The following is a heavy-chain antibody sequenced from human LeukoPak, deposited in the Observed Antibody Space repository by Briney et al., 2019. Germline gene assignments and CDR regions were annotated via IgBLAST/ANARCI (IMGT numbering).Heavy chain of an antibody. J-gene: IGHJ1*01. CDR1: GGSISVYY. D-gene: IGHD3-22*01. Sequence: SETLSLTCTVSGGSISVYYWSWIRQPPGKGLEWIGYIYYSGSTNYNPSLKSRVTISVDTSKNQFSLKLSSVTAADTAVYHCARHSKYYYDSSGSYVGYFQHWGQGTLVTVSS. CDR3: ARHSKYYYDSSGSYVGYFQH. CDR2: IYYSGST. V-gene: IGHV4-59*08.